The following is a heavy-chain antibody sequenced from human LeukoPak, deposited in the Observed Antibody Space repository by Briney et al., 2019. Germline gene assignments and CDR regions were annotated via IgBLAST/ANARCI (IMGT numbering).Heavy chain of an antibody. Sequence: WASVKVSCKASGGTFSSYAIRWVRQAPGQGLEWMGRIIPIFGIANYAQKFQGRVTITADKSTSTAYMELSSLRSEDTAVCYCARTDIVVVPAATGDYYYGMDVWGQGTTVTVSS. V-gene: IGHV1-69*04. J-gene: IGHJ6*02. CDR2: IIPIFGIA. CDR3: ARTDIVVVPAATGDYYYGMDV. CDR1: GGTFSSYA. D-gene: IGHD2-2*01.